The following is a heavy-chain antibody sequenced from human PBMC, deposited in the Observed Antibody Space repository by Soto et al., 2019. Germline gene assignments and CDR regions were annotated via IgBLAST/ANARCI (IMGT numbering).Heavy chain of an antibody. CDR2: IFSNDEK. J-gene: IGHJ5*02. V-gene: IGHV2-26*01. CDR3: TRIEKGSATYT. Sequence: QVTLKESGPVLVKPTETLTLTCTVSGFSLTNTRMGVSWIRQPPGKALEWLAHIFSNDEKSYSTSLKSRLTISKDTSKSQVVLSMTNMDPVDTATYYCTRIEKGSATYTWGQGTLVTVSS. CDR1: GFSLTNTRMG. D-gene: IGHD3-10*01.